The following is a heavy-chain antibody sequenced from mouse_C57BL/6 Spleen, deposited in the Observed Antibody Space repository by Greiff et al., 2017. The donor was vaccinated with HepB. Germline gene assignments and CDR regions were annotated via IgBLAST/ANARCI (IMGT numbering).Heavy chain of an antibody. CDR1: GYTFTSYW. CDR2: INPSNGGT. J-gene: IGHJ3*01. V-gene: IGHV1-53*01. CDR3: AREGGNYDYDEAWFAY. D-gene: IGHD2-4*01. Sequence: QVQLQQSGTELVKPGASVKLSCKASGYTFTSYWMHWVKQRPGQGLEWIGNINPSNGGTNYNEKFKSKATLTVDKSSSTAYMQLSSLTSEDSAVYYCAREGGNYDYDEAWFAYWGQGTLVTVSA.